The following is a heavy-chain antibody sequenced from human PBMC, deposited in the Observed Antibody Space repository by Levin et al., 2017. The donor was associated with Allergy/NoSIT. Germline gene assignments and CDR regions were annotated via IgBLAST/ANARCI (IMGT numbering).Heavy chain of an antibody. CDR2: ISGSGDSI. J-gene: IGHJ4*02. V-gene: IGHV3-11*01. D-gene: IGHD6-13*01. CDR3: ARGRGSWDY. Sequence: GESLKISCAASGFTFKDYFMSWIRQAPGKGPEWVSYISGSGDSIYYADSVKGRFIFSRDNAGNSVHLQMNSLRAEDTAGYYCARGRGSWDYWGQGTLVTVSS. CDR1: GFTFKDYF.